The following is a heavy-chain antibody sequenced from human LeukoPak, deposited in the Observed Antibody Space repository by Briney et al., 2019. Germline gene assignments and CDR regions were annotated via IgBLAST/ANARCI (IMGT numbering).Heavy chain of an antibody. CDR2: IYYTGST. Sequence: SETLSLTCTVSGGSISSTTYYWGWIRQTPGKGLEWIGSIYYTGSTYSNPSLRSRVTISIDTSKDQFSLNLSSVTAADTAVYYCARDPGALITMTINNWFDPWGQGTLVTVSS. V-gene: IGHV4-39*07. CDR1: GGSISSTTYY. J-gene: IGHJ5*02. CDR3: ARDPGALITMTINNWFDP. D-gene: IGHD3-22*01.